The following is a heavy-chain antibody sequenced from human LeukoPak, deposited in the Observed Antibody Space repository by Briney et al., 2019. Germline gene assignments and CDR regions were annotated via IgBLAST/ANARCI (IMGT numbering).Heavy chain of an antibody. CDR1: GFTFSSYS. CDR2: ISSSSSTI. V-gene: IGHV3-48*04. D-gene: IGHD3-9*01. J-gene: IGHJ4*02. CDR3: ARGHHGGKHFDWLPREPFDY. Sequence: GGSLRLSCAASGFTFSSYSMNWVRQAPGKGLEWVSYISSSSSTIYYADSVKGRFTISRDNAKNSLYLQMNSLRAEDTAVYYCARGHHGGKHFDWLPREPFDYWGQGTLVTVSS.